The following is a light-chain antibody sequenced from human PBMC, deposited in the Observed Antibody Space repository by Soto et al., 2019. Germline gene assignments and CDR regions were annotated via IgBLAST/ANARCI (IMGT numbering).Light chain of an antibody. CDR3: QQYGSSPRT. J-gene: IGKJ5*01. CDR1: QSVSSSY. V-gene: IGKV3-20*01. Sequence: EIVLTQSPGTLSLSPGERATLSCRASQSVSSSYLGWYQQKPGQAPRLLIFGASNRATGIPGRFSGSGSGTDFTLTISRLEPEDFAVYYCQQYGSSPRTFGQGTRLEIK. CDR2: GAS.